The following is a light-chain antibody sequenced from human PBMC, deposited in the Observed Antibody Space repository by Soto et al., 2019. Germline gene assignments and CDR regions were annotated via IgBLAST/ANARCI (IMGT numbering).Light chain of an antibody. V-gene: IGKV1-39*01. Sequence: DIQMSQSPSSLSASVGDRFTITWRASQSISSYLNWYQQKPGKAPKLLIYAASSLQSGVPSRFSGGGSGTDFTLTISRLEPEDFAVYYCQQFSSYPLTFGGGTKVDIK. J-gene: IGKJ4*01. CDR3: QQFSSYPLT. CDR2: AAS. CDR1: QSISSY.